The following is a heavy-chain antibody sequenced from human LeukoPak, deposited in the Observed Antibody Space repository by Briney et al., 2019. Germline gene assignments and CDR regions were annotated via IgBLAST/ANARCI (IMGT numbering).Heavy chain of an antibody. Sequence: SETLSLTCAVYGGSFSGYYRSWIRQPPGKGLEWIGEINHSGSTNYNPSLKSRVTISVDTSKNQFSLKLSSVTAADTAVYYCARATVARADYYYGMDVWGQGTTVTVSS. CDR1: GGSFSGYY. D-gene: IGHD4-23*01. CDR3: ARATVARADYYYGMDV. J-gene: IGHJ6*02. V-gene: IGHV4-34*01. CDR2: INHSGST.